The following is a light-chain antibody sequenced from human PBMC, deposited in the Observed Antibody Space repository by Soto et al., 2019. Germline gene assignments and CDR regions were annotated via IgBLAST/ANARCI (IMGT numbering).Light chain of an antibody. Sequence: DIQMTQSPSTLSASVGDRVTITCRASEIITNRLAWYQQKPGKAPKLLIYKASTLKSGVPSRFSGSGSGTEFTLTISSLQPDDFATYYCQHYNSYSEAFGQGTKVDIK. CDR2: KAS. CDR1: EIITNR. CDR3: QHYNSYSEA. J-gene: IGKJ1*01. V-gene: IGKV1-5*03.